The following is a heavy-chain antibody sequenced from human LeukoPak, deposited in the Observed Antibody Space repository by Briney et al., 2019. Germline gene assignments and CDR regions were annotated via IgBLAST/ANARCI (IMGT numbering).Heavy chain of an antibody. V-gene: IGHV4-30-4*08. J-gene: IGHJ6*03. CDR1: GGSISSGDYY. CDR3: ASQGHHGKIVGTTLSYFYMDV. Sequence: SQTLSLTCTVSGGSISSGDYYWSWIRQTPGKGLERIGYIYYSGSTYYNPSLKSRVTISVDTSKNQFSLKLSSVTAADTAFYYCASQGHHGKIVGTTLSYFYMDVWGKGTTVTVSS. D-gene: IGHD1-26*01. CDR2: IYYSGST.